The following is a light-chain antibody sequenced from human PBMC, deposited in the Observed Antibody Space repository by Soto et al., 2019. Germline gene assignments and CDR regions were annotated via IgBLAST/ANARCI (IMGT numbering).Light chain of an antibody. CDR1: SSDVGGYNY. Sequence: QSALTQPRSVSGSPXXXXTISCTGTSSDVGGYNYVSWYQQHPGKAPNLMIYDVSKRPSGVPDRFSGSKSGNTASLTISGLQAEDEADYYCCSYAGIYVVFGGGTKLTVL. V-gene: IGLV2-11*01. J-gene: IGLJ2*01. CDR3: CSYAGIYVV. CDR2: DVS.